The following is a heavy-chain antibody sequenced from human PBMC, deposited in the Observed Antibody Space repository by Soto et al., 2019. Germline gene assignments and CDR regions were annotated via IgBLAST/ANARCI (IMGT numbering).Heavy chain of an antibody. D-gene: IGHD2-8*02. Sequence: QVELLQSGAELKKPGTSVKVSCKASAGTFKNSIISWVRQARGRGLEWLGGIITLSGKAVYAQRFQGRVTITADESTSAAYTEVSSLRWDDTAVYYCARAHWYQLSSFDHYYGMDVWGQGTTVTVTS. CDR3: ARAHWYQLSSFDHYYGMDV. CDR2: IITLSGKA. V-gene: IGHV1-69*01. CDR1: AGTFKNSI. J-gene: IGHJ6*02.